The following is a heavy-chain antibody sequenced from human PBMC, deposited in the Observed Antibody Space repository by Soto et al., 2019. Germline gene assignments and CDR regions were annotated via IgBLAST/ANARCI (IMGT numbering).Heavy chain of an antibody. Sequence: QVQLVQSGAEMKKPGASVRVSCKASGYTFSAYNVHWVRQAPGQGPQWVGWINLNTGVTNYGPELQDRVTMTRDTSISTAYMELNSLRSDDSAIYYCAIGENFGDGVFEVWGQGTVVAVSS. J-gene: IGHJ3*01. CDR1: GYTFSAYN. V-gene: IGHV1-2*02. CDR2: INLNTGVT. CDR3: AIGENFGDGVFEV. D-gene: IGHD2-21*01.